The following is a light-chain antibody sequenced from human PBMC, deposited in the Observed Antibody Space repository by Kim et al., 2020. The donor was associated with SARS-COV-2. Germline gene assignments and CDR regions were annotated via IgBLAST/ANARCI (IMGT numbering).Light chain of an antibody. CDR3: QQYRSYPWT. V-gene: IGKV1-5*03. J-gene: IGKJ1*01. CDR2: EAS. CDR1: RSIGGL. Sequence: DIQMTQSPSTLSASVGDRVTITCRASRSIGGLLAWYQQKPGKAPKLLIYEASTLKSGVPSRFSGSGFETEFTLTTSSLQPDDFATYYCQQYRSYPWTFGQGTKVEIK.